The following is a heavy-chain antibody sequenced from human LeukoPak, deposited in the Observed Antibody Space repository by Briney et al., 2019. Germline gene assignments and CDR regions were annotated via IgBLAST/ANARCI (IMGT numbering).Heavy chain of an antibody. D-gene: IGHD6-6*01. CDR3: ARGAFSSSSGYKYYYMGV. V-gene: IGHV1-2*02. CDR2: INPNSGGT. CDR1: GYTFTSYG. Sequence: ASVKVSCKASGYTFTSYGISWVRQAPGQGLEWMGWINPNSGGTNFAQKFQDRVTMTGDTSISTAYMELSRLRSDDTAVYYCARGAFSSSSGYKYYYMGVWGKGTTVTVSS. J-gene: IGHJ6*03.